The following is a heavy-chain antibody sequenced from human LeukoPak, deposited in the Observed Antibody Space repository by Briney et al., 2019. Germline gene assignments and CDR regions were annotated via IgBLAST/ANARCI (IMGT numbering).Heavy chain of an antibody. V-gene: IGHV3-9*01. J-gene: IGHJ4*02. CDR2: ISWNSGSI. Sequence: PGGSLRLSCAASGFTFDDYAMHWVRQAPGKGLEWVSGISWNSGSIGYADSVKGRFTISRDNAKNSLYLQMNSLRAEDTALYYCAKDIWSRLSLNYFDYWGQGTLVTVSS. D-gene: IGHD2/OR15-2a*01. CDR3: AKDIWSRLSLNYFDY. CDR1: GFTFDDYA.